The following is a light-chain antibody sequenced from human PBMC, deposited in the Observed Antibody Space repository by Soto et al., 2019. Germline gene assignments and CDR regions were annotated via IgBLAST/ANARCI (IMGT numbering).Light chain of an antibody. CDR1: QSISNR. V-gene: IGKV1-5*01. Sequence: DIQMTQSPSTLSASVGDGVTITCGASQSISNRLAWYQQKPGEAPKYLIYDASTLDSGAPSRLRGSGSGAEFTISISSMQTDDFATYYCQQYNSYTWTFGQGTKVDIK. CDR2: DAS. J-gene: IGKJ1*01. CDR3: QQYNSYTWT.